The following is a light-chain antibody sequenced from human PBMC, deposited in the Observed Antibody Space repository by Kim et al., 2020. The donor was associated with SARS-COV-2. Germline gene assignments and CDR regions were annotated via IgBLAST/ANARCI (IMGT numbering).Light chain of an antibody. CDR2: AAS. J-gene: IGKJ4*01. Sequence: IQLTQSPSSLSASEGDRVTITCRASQGISSYLAWYQQKPGKAPKLLIYAASTLQSGVPSRFSGSGSGTDFTLTISCLQPEDFATYYWHQINTYTFGGGTKVDI. CDR1: QGISSY. V-gene: IGKV1-9*01. CDR3: HQINTYT.